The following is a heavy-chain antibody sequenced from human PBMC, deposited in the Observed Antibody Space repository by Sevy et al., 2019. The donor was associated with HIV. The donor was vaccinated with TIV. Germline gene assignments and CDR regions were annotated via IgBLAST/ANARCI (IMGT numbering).Heavy chain of an antibody. V-gene: IGHV3-48*01. CDR2: ISDSSSRR. D-gene: IGHD6-6*01. CDR3: ARGLGALPGYYYATDV. J-gene: IGHJ6*02. Sequence: GGSLRLSCEASGFIFSSYSMNWVRQAPGKGLEWISYISDSSSRRYYADSVKGRFTISRDNAKNSLYLQMNSLTAEDTAVYYCARGLGALPGYYYATDVWGQGTTVTVSS. CDR1: GFIFSSYS.